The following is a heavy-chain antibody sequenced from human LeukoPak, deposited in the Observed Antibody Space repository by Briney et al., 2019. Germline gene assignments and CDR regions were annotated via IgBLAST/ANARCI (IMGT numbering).Heavy chain of an antibody. V-gene: IGHV1-69*04. CDR2: IIPILGIA. D-gene: IGHD6-13*01. J-gene: IGHJ6*03. CDR3: ARAQNPSSSWYGSYYYYYMDV. Sequence: GASVKVSCKASGGTFSSYAISWVRQAPGQGLEWMGRIIPILGIANYAQKFQGRVTITADKSTSTAYMELSSLRSEDTAVYYCARAQNPSSSWYGSYYYYYMDVWGKGTTVTVSS. CDR1: GGTFSSYA.